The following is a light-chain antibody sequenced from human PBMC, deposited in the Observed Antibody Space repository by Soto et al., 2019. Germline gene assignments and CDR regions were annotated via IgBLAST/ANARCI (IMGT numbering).Light chain of an antibody. CDR3: QQRSNWPPGIT. J-gene: IGKJ4*01. CDR1: QSVSSY. Sequence: EIVLTQSPGTLSLSPGERAPRACMASQSVSSYLAWYQQKPGQAPRLLIYDASNRATGIPARFSGSGSGTDFTLTISSLEPEDFAVYYCQQRSNWPPGITFGGGTKVDIK. CDR2: DAS. V-gene: IGKV3-11*01.